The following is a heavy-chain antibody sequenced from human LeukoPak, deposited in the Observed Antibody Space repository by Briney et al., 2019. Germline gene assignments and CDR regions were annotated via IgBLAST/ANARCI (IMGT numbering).Heavy chain of an antibody. V-gene: IGHV3-64D*06. D-gene: IGHD3-16*01. CDR1: GFTFIHYA. Sequence: GGSLRLSCSASGFTFIHYAMDWVRQAPGKGPEYVSSISTDGGRTYYADSVEGRFTISRDNSKNTLYLQMTSLRTEDSAVYYCVKDQVTSMINKDFDHWGRGTLVTVSS. CDR3: VKDQVTSMINKDFDH. CDR2: ISTDGGRT. J-gene: IGHJ4*02.